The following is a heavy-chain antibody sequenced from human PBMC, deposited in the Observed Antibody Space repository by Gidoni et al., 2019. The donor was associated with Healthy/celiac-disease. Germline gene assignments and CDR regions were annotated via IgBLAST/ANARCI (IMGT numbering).Heavy chain of an antibody. CDR3: ARLGIQNFDY. V-gene: IGHV4-34*01. J-gene: IGHJ4*02. Sequence: QVQLQQWGAGLLTPSETLSLTCAVYGGSFSGYYWSWIRQPPVKGLEWIGEINHSGSTNYNPSLKSRVTISVDTSKNQFSLKLSSVTAADTAVYYCARLGIQNFDYWGQGTLVTVSS. CDR2: INHSGST. CDR1: GGSFSGYY.